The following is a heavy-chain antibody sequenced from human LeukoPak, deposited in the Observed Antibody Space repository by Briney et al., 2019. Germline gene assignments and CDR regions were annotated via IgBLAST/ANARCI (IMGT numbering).Heavy chain of an antibody. Sequence: GRSLRLSCAASGFTFSSYGMHWVRQAPGRGLEWVAVIWYDGSNKYYADSVKGRFTISRDNSKNTLYLQTNSLRAEDTAVYYCSKDRAAGTYYFDDWGQGTLVTVSS. D-gene: IGHD6-13*01. V-gene: IGHV3-33*06. J-gene: IGHJ4*02. CDR1: GFTFSSYG. CDR2: IWYDGSNK. CDR3: SKDRAAGTYYFDD.